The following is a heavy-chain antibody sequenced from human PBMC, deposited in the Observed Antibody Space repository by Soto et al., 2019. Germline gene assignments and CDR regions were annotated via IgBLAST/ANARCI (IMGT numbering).Heavy chain of an antibody. V-gene: IGHV1-18*01. CDR1: GFTFTHYG. J-gene: IGHJ4*02. CDR3: AMPSNASNWDY. D-gene: IGHD6-13*01. CDR2: ISAYNGAT. Sequence: GASVKVSCKTSGFTFTHYGIRWVRQAPGQGLEWMGWISAYNGATNYAQKFRDRLTMTTDASTSTAYMDLRSLRSDDTAVYFCAMPSNASNWDYWAQAILVTVSS.